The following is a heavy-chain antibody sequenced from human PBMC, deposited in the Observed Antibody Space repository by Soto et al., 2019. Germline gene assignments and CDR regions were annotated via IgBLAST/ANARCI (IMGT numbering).Heavy chain of an antibody. CDR3: VREDMSGTYYFDA. D-gene: IGHD1-26*01. CDR2: KYYSGIS. J-gene: IGHJ4*02. V-gene: IGHV4-61*01. Sequence: QVHLQESGPGLLKPSETLSLTCTVTRGSVSSQTHFWTWIRQPPGKGLEWIGYKYYSGISNNNPSLQSRVTISVDTSKNQFSLRLTSVTAADTAVYFCVREDMSGTYYFDAWGQGALVTVSS. CDR1: RGSVSSQTHF.